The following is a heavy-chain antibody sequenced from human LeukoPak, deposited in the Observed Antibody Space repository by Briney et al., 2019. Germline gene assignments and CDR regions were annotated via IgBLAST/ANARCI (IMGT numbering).Heavy chain of an antibody. D-gene: IGHD3-22*01. V-gene: IGHV1-3*02. Sequence: ASVTVSCKASGYTFTSYAMHWVRQAPGQRLEWMGWSNAGSGNTKYSQEFQGRVTITRDTSASTAYMELSSLRSEDMAVYYCARAYNYYDSSGYYLGYYFDYWGQGTLVTVSS. CDR3: ARAYNYYDSSGYYLGYYFDY. CDR2: SNAGSGNT. CDR1: GYTFTSYA. J-gene: IGHJ4*02.